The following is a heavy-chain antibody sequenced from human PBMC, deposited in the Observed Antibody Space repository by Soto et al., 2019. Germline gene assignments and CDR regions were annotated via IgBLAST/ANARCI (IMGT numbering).Heavy chain of an antibody. CDR1: GGSISIGGYY. D-gene: IGHD3-16*01. Sequence: PSETLSLTCTVSGGSISIGGYYWSWIRQHPGKGLEWIGYIYYSGSTYYNPSLKSRVTISVDTSKNQFSLKLSSVTAADTAVYYCAGGGGTHFDYWGQGTLVTVSS. J-gene: IGHJ4*02. CDR2: IYYSGST. V-gene: IGHV4-31*03. CDR3: AGGGGTHFDY.